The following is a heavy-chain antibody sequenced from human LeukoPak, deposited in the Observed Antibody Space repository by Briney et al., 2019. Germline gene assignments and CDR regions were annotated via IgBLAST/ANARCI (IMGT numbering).Heavy chain of an antibody. CDR1: GFTLNNAW. CDR2: IKRETDGGTI. D-gene: IGHD3-10*01. Sequence: GGSLRLSCAASGFTLNNAWMSWVRQAPGKGLEWLGRIKRETDGGTIDYAAPVKGRFTISRDDSRNTLYLQMDSLKIEDTAVYYCAKVYTYSYGSGNYYGHYYGMDVWGQGTTVTVSS. V-gene: IGHV3-15*01. J-gene: IGHJ6*02. CDR3: AKVYTYSYGSGNYYGHYYGMDV.